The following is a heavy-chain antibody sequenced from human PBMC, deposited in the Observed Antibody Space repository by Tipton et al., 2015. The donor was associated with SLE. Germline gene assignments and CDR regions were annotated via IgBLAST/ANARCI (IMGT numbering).Heavy chain of an antibody. J-gene: IGHJ4*02. Sequence: TLSLTCTVSGHSISTTYYWGWIRQPPGKGLEWIGEINHSGSTNYNPSPKSRVAISIGTSNNQFSLKLRSVTAADTAVYYCARCGGNFYALGYWGQGTLVTVSS. CDR2: INHSGST. CDR3: ARCGGNFYALGY. CDR1: GHSISTTYY. D-gene: IGHD1-26*01. V-gene: IGHV4-38-2*02.